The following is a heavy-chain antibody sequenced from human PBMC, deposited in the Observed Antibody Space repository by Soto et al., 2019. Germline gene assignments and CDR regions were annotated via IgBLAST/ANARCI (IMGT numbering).Heavy chain of an antibody. CDR3: VRDRRIYYSDPHDEFVASDYEV. Sequence: QVQLIQSEAEVKKPGSSVRVSCTASGGIFGSHGFSWVRQAPGQRLEWVGGFIPIFRTLTYTEKFHARVRIAADESTNTVYLDRRSLTSEDKAVYYCVRDRRIYYSDPHDEFVASDYEVWGQGTMVSVSS. CDR1: GGIFGSHG. J-gene: IGHJ3*01. D-gene: IGHD3-22*01. CDR2: FIPIFRTL. V-gene: IGHV1-69*01.